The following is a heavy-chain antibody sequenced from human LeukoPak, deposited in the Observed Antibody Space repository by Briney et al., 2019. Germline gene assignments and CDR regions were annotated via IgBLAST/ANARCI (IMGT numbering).Heavy chain of an antibody. D-gene: IGHD6-13*01. CDR1: GYTFTGYY. J-gene: IGHJ5*02. CDR3: ARDNDSWYWFDP. CDR2: INPNSGGT. Sequence: ASVKVSCKASGYTFTGYYMHWVRQAPGQGLEWMGWINPNSGGTNYAQKFQGRVTMTRDTSISTAYMELSRLRSDDTAVYYCARDNDSWYWFDPRGQGTLVTVSS. V-gene: IGHV1-2*02.